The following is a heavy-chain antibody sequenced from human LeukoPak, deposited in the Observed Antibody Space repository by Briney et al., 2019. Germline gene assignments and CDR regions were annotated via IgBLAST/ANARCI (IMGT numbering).Heavy chain of an antibody. J-gene: IGHJ6*03. CDR1: GVSISSYS. CDR2: LYTSGST. V-gene: IGHV4-4*09. Sequence: SETLSLTCTVSGVSISSYSWSWIRRPPGKGLEWIGYLYTSGSTDSNASLKSRVTISEDTSKNQVSLKLRSVTAADTAVYYCARRGADMATIPDYGYWYMDVWGKGTTVTVSS. D-gene: IGHD5-24*01. CDR3: ARRGADMATIPDYGYWYMDV.